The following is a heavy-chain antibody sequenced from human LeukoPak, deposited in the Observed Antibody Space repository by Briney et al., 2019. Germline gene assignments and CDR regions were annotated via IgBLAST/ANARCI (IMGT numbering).Heavy chain of an antibody. CDR3: AQGYSSGWYPN. D-gene: IGHD6-19*01. Sequence: GGSLRLSCAVSGFSVSSFGMSWVRQAPGKGLERISAISVDGETTWYADSVKGRFIISRDSSKNTLYLRLSSLRAEDTAIYYCAQGYSSGWYPNWGQGSLVSVSS. V-gene: IGHV3-23*01. J-gene: IGHJ4*02. CDR1: GFSVSSFG. CDR2: ISVDGETT.